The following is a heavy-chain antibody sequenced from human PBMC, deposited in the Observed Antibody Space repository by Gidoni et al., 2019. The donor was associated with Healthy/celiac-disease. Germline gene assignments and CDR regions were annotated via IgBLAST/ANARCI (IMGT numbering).Heavy chain of an antibody. CDR2: IYYSGST. CDR3: ARGLYDFWSGYLTFDP. D-gene: IGHD3-3*01. V-gene: IGHV4-59*01. J-gene: IGHJ5*02. Sequence: QVQLQESGPGLVKPSETLSLTCTVPGGSISSYYWSWIRQPPGKGLEWIGYIYYSGSTNYNPSLKSRVTISVDTSKNQFSLKLSSVTAADTAVYYCARGLYDFWSGYLTFDPWGQGTLVTVSS. CDR1: GGSISSYY.